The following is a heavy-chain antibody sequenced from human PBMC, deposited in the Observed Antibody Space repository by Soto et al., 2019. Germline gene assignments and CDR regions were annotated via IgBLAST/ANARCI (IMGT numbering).Heavy chain of an antibody. J-gene: IGHJ6*03. V-gene: IGHV4-34*01. CDR1: GGSFSGYY. CDR3: RFYYYYYYVDV. CDR2: INHSGST. Sequence: SETLSLTCAVYGGSFSGYYWSWIRQPPGKGLEWIGEINHSGSTNYNPSLKSRVTISVDTSKNQFSLKLSSVTAADTAVYYCRFYYYYYYVDVGGKGTTVTVSS.